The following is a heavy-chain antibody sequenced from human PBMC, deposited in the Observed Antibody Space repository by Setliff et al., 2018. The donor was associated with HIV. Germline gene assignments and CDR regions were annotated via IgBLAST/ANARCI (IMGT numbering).Heavy chain of an antibody. CDR3: ARPYDSLYG. D-gene: IGHD3-22*01. J-gene: IGHJ4*02. Sequence: PSETLSLTCTVSGGSISNSDFYWGWISQSPGKGLEWIGSIYYRGATYYNPTLQSRVTISADTSKNQFYLKLTSVTAADTAIYYCARPYDSLYGWGQGVLVTVPS. V-gene: IGHV4-39*01. CDR2: IYYRGAT. CDR1: GGSISNSDFY.